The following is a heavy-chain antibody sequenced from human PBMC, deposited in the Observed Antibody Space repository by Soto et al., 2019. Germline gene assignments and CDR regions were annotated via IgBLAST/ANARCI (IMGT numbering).Heavy chain of an antibody. CDR3: ARGDGWLQFGSVDY. J-gene: IGHJ4*02. D-gene: IGHD5-12*01. CDR1: GGTFSSYA. Sequence: QVQLVQSGAEVKKPGSSVKVSCKASGGTFSSYAISWVRQAPGQGLEWRGGIIPIFGTANYAQKCQGRVTITADESTSTASMELSSLRSEDTAVYYCARGDGWLQFGSVDYWGQGTLVTVSS. V-gene: IGHV1-69*12. CDR2: IIPIFGTA.